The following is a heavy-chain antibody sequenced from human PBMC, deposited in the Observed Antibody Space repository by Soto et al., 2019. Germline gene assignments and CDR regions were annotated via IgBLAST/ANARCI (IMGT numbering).Heavy chain of an antibody. CDR1: GGTFSSFA. CDR2: IVPMFAAP. Sequence: QVLLVQSGAEVKKPGSSVRVSCKTSGGTFSSFAISWVRLAPGQGLEWMGVIVPMFAAPTYAQKFQGRVCITADESTRTAYVELSRLRSDDTAVYSCARDRVMRGNAYYYGMDVWGQGTTVTVSS. V-gene: IGHV1-69*12. J-gene: IGHJ6*02. D-gene: IGHD2-21*01. CDR3: ARDRVMRGNAYYYGMDV.